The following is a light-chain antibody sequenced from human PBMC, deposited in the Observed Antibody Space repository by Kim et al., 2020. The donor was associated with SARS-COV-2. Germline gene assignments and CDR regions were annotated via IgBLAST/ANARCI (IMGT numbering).Light chain of an antibody. CDR1: EVGDKN. CDR3: QAWDSSTGV. V-gene: IGLV3-1*01. CDR2: EDR. J-gene: IGLJ2*01. Sequence: MSPGQTASSTCSGNEVGDKNVCWDQQKAGQSPVLVIYEDRKRPSGIPERVSGSNAGNTATLTISGTQAMDEADYCCQAWDSSTGVFGGGTQLTVL.